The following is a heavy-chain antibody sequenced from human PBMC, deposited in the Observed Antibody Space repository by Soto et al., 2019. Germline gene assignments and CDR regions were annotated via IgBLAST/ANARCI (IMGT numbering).Heavy chain of an antibody. D-gene: IGHD5-12*01. CDR2: IYYSGST. J-gene: IGHJ5*02. Sequence: TLSPTGPVSGASISSGDYYWSWIRQPPGKGLEWIGYIYYSGSTYYNPSLKSRVTISVDTSKNQFYLKLSSVTAADTAVYYCARGRYSGYARPFDPWGQGTPVTVYS. V-gene: IGHV4-30-4*01. CDR3: ARGRYSGYARPFDP. CDR1: GASISSGDYY.